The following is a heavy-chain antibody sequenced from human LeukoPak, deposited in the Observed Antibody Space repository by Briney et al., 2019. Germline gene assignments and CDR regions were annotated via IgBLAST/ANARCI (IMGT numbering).Heavy chain of an antibody. J-gene: IGHJ6*03. V-gene: IGHV4-39*01. CDR1: GGSISSSSYY. CDR2: IYYSGST. Sequence: PSETPSLTCTVSGGSISSSSYYWGWIRQPPGKGLEWIGSIYYSGSTYYNPSLKSRVTISVDTSKNQFSLKLSSVTAADTAVYYCARPNYYYYYMDVWGKGTTVTVSS. CDR3: ARPNYYYYYMDV.